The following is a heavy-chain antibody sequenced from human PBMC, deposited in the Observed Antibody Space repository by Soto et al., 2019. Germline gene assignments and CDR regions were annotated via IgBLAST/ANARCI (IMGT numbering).Heavy chain of an antibody. CDR2: ISGSGGST. V-gene: IGHV3-23*01. CDR1: GFTFSSYA. CDR3: AKVMGDYYDSSGYNSPLSDY. D-gene: IGHD3-22*01. Sequence: PGGSLRLSCAASGFTFSSYAMSWVRQAPGKGLEWVSAISGSGGSTYYADSVKGRFTISRDNSKNTLYLQMNSLRAEDTAVYYCAKVMGDYYDSSGYNSPLSDYWGQGTLVTVSS. J-gene: IGHJ4*02.